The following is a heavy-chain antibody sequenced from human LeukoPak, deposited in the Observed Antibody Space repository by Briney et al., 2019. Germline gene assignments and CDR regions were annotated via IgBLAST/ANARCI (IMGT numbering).Heavy chain of an antibody. CDR1: GFTFRSDD. CDR2: LDSDGSP. D-gene: IGHD6-13*01. V-gene: IGHV3-53*01. Sequence: GGSLRLSCAAFGFTFRSDDMNWVRQAPGKGLEWVSILDSDGSPSYADSVKGRFTISRDNSKNTLDLQMNSLRAEDTAVYYCARAAAGRAYYHYGMDVWGQGTTVTVSS. CDR3: ARAAAGRAYYHYGMDV. J-gene: IGHJ6*02.